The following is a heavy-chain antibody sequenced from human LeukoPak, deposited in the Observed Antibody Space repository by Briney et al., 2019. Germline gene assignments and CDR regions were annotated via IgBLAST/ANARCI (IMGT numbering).Heavy chain of an antibody. Sequence: ASVKVSCKASGYTFTSYGISWVRQAPGQGLEWMGWIGAYNGNTNYAQKLQGRVTMTTDTSTSTAYMELRSLRSDDTAVYYCARDGYCSGGSCYSFDPWGQGTLVTVSS. CDR2: IGAYNGNT. J-gene: IGHJ5*02. CDR1: GYTFTSYG. V-gene: IGHV1-18*01. CDR3: ARDGYCSGGSCYSFDP. D-gene: IGHD2-15*01.